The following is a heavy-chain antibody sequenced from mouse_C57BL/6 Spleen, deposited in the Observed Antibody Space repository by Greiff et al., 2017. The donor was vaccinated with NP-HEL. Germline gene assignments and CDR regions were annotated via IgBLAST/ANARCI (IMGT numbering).Heavy chain of an antibody. V-gene: IGHV1-81*01. J-gene: IGHJ2*01. CDR3: ARRYYGSSYDYFDY. CDR2: IYPRSGNT. Sequence: QVHVKQSGAELARPGASVKLSCKASGYTFTSYGISWVKQRTGQGLEWIGEIYPRSGNTYYNEKFKGKATLTADKSSSTAYMELRSLTSEDSAVYFCARRYYGSSYDYFDYWGQGTTLTVSS. D-gene: IGHD1-1*01. CDR1: GYTFTSYG.